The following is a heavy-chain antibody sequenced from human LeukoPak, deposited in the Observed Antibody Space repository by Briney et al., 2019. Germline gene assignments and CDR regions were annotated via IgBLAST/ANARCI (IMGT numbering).Heavy chain of an antibody. D-gene: IGHD3-10*01. CDR1: GGSISSSSYY. CDR3: ARRNYGSGRTDY. V-gene: IGHV4-39*01. CDR2: IYYSGST. Sequence: SETLSLTCTVSGGSISSSSYYCVWIRQPPGKGLEWIGNIYYSGSTSYNPSLNSRVTISVDASKNQFSLKLSSVTAADTAVYYCARRNYGSGRTDYWGQGTLDTVSS. J-gene: IGHJ4*02.